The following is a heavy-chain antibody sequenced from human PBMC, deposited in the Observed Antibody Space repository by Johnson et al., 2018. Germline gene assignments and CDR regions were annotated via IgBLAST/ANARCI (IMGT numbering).Heavy chain of an antibody. Sequence: QVQLVESGGGLVKPGGSLRLSCAASGFTFRDYYMSWIRQAPGKGLEWVSYISSSGSTIYYADSVEGRFTISRDNAKNSLSLQMNSLRAEDTAVYYCARVWQMATSYDFDDWGQGTLVTVSS. CDR1: GFTFRDYY. CDR2: ISSSGSTI. V-gene: IGHV3-11*04. J-gene: IGHJ4*02. CDR3: ARVWQMATSYDFDD. D-gene: IGHD5-24*01.